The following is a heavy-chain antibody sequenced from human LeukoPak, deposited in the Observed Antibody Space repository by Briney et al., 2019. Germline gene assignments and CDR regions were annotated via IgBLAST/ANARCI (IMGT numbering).Heavy chain of an antibody. D-gene: IGHD3-10*01. CDR1: GFTFNNYW. V-gene: IGHV3-74*01. CDR2: INNDGTRT. Sequence: GGSLRLSCAASGFTFNNYWMHWVRQVPGKGLVWVSRINNDGTRTNYVDSAKGRFTISRDNAKNTLFLQMNSLGAEDSAVYYCARGNFYSGSGSSPLDYWGQGTLVTVSS. CDR3: ARGNFYSGSGSSPLDY. J-gene: IGHJ4*02.